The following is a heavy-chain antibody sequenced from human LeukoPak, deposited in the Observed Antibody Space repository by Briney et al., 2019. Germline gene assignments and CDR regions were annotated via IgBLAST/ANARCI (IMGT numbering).Heavy chain of an antibody. CDR1: GGSISSGNYY. Sequence: PSETLSLTCTVSGGSISSGNYYWTWIRQPAGKGLEWIGRISTTGSIYYNPSLKSRVTISVDTSKNQFSLKLSSVTAADTAVYYCARAPRPSFGAVSYSSGWYFDYWGQGTLVTVSS. CDR3: ARAPRPSFGAVSYSSGWYFDY. D-gene: IGHD6-19*01. CDR2: ISTTGSI. J-gene: IGHJ4*02. V-gene: IGHV4-61*02.